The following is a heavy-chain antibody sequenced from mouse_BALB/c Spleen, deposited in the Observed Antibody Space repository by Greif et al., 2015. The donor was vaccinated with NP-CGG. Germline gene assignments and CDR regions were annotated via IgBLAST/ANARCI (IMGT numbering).Heavy chain of an antibody. V-gene: IGHV2-9*02. J-gene: IGHJ4*01. CDR2: IWAGGST. CDR1: GFSLTSYG. D-gene: IGHD1-1*01. CDR3: ARENYGSSHGAMDY. Sequence: VQLQESGPGLVAPSQSLSITCTVSGFSLTSYGVHWVRQPPGKGLEWLGVIWAGGSTNYNSALMSRLSISKDNSKSQVFLKMNSLQTDDTAMYYCARENYGSSHGAMDYWGQGTSVTVSS.